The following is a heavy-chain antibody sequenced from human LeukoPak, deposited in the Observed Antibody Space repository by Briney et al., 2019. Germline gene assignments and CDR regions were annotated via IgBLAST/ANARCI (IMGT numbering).Heavy chain of an antibody. Sequence: GGPLRLSCAASGFTFSSYAMSWVRQAPGKGLEWVLTISGSGGSKHYADSVEGRFTISRDNSKNTVYLQMNSLRAEDTAIYYCAKLTSASGAYGVDVWGQGTTVTVSS. CDR2: ISGSGGSK. CDR1: GFTFSSYA. V-gene: IGHV3-23*01. J-gene: IGHJ6*02. CDR3: AKLTSASGAYGVDV. D-gene: IGHD3-10*01.